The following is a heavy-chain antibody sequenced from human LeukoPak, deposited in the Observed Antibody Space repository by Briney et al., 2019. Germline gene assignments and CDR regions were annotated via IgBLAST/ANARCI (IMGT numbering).Heavy chain of an antibody. CDR2: INPNSGGT. CDR3: TPLPLSNWNYAGGMDV. Sequence: ASVKVSCKASGYTFTGYYMHWVRQAPGQGLEWIGWINPNSGGTIYAQKFQGRVTMTRDTSISTAYMELSRLRSDDTAVYYCTPLPLSNWNYAGGMDVWGQGTTVTVSS. V-gene: IGHV1-2*02. D-gene: IGHD1-7*01. J-gene: IGHJ6*02. CDR1: GYTFTGYY.